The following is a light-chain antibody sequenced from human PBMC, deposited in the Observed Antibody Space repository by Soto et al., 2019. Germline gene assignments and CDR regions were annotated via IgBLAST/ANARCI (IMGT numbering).Light chain of an antibody. CDR3: QQYRTNSA. V-gene: IGKV1-5*03. J-gene: IGKJ1*01. Sequence: DIQMTQSPSTLSASVGDRVTINRRASHSIKSGLAWYQQKPGTAPKLLIYKASSLESGVPSRFSGSGSETEFTLTISSLQHDDFASYDCQQYRTNSAFSKGTKVAIK. CDR2: KAS. CDR1: HSIKSG.